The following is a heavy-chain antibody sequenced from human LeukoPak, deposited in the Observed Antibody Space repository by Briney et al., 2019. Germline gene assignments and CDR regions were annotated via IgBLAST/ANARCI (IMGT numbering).Heavy chain of an antibody. V-gene: IGHV4-59*01. D-gene: IGHD7-27*01. CDR3: ATNTGTVFDY. Sequence: PGGSLRLSCAASGFTFSSYWMSWIRQPPGKGLEWIGYVYYTGSTEYNPSLRSRVTISLEMSKHQFSLDLTSVTAADTAVYYCATNTGTVFDYWGQGALVTVSS. CDR2: VYYTGST. CDR1: GFTFSSYW. J-gene: IGHJ4*02.